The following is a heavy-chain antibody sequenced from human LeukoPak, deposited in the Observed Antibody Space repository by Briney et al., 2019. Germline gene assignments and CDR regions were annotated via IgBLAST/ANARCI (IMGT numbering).Heavy chain of an antibody. V-gene: IGHV3-23*01. CDR3: ARGLSGFPRYFDY. CDR1: GFTFSSYA. J-gene: IGHJ4*02. CDR2: ISGSGGST. D-gene: IGHD3-22*01. Sequence: GGSLRLSCAASGFTFSSYAMSWVRQAPGKGLEWVSAISGSGGSTYYADSVKGRFTISRDNAKNSLYLQMNSLRAEDTAVYYCARGLSGFPRYFDYWGQGTLVTVSS.